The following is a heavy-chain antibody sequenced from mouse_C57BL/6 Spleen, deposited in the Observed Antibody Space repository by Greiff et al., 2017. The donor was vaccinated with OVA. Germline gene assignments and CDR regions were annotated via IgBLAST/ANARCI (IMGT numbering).Heavy chain of an antibody. V-gene: IGHV1-62-2*01. CDR2: FYPGSGSI. J-gene: IGHJ1*03. Sequence: QVQLQQSGAELVKPGASVKLSCKASGYTFTEYTIHWVKKRSGQGLEWIGWFYPGSGSIKYNEKFKDKATLTADKSSSTVYMELSRLTSEDSAVYFCARHELYYGNYGGYFDVWGTGTTVTVSS. CDR3: ARHELYYGNYGGYFDV. CDR1: GYTFTEYT. D-gene: IGHD2-1*01.